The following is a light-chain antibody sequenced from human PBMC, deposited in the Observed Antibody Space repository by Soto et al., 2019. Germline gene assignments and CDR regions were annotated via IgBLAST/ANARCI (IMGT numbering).Light chain of an antibody. CDR2: GAS. J-gene: IGKJ1*01. CDR1: ESVSRT. Sequence: EIVMTQSPATLSVSPGERVTLSCRASESVSRTLAWYQQQPGQAPRLLIYGASTRATGIPARFTGSGSGTEFTLTISSLQSEDFAVYYCQQYNSGWTFGQGPKVEIK. CDR3: QQYNSGWT. V-gene: IGKV3-15*01.